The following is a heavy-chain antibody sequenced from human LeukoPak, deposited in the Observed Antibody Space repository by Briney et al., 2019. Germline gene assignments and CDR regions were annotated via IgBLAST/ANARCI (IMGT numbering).Heavy chain of an antibody. CDR3: ARSKQQLLSFFDY. V-gene: IGHV4-39*01. D-gene: IGHD6-13*01. CDR2: IYYSGST. CDR1: GGSISSSSYY. Sequence: SETLSLTCTVSGGSISSSSYYWGWIRQPPGKRLEWIGSIYYSGSTYHNPSLKSPVTISVDTSKNQFSLKLSSVTAADTAVYYCARSKQQLLSFFDYWGQGTLVTVSS. J-gene: IGHJ4*02.